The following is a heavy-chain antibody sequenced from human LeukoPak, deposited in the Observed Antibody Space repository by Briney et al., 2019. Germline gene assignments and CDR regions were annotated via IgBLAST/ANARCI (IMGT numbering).Heavy chain of an antibody. J-gene: IGHJ4*02. CDR3: ARDREALRTSNLFYSDY. Sequence: ASVKVSCKASGYTFTNYFIHWVRQAPGQGLEWMGVINPSGGSTTYAEKFQVGLTMTSDMSTSTVYMELSSLRSDDTAVYYCARDREALRTSNLFYSDYWGQGTLVTVSS. D-gene: IGHD1-26*01. CDR2: INPSGGST. V-gene: IGHV1-46*01. CDR1: GYTFTNYF.